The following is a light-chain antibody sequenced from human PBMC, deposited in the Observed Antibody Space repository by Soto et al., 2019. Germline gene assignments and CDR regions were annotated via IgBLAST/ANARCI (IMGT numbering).Light chain of an antibody. CDR3: QQSYSYTRM. CDR1: YDISSS. V-gene: IGKV1-39*01. CDR2: GAS. J-gene: IGKJ1*01. Sequence: DIQLTQSPSFLSASVEDRVTISCRASYDISSSLAWYQQEPGKPPKLLIYGASSLQSGVPTRFSGSGSGTDFTLTISSLQPEDSATYYCQQSYSYTRMFGQGTKVDIK.